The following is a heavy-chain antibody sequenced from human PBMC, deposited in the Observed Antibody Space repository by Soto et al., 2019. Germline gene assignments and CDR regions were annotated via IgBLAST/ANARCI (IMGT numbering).Heavy chain of an antibody. D-gene: IGHD1-26*01. J-gene: IGHJ6*02. CDR1: GGSISSYY. CDR3: ARGGVGATRNYYYGMDV. CDR2: IYTSGST. V-gene: IGHV4-4*07. Sequence: QVQLQESGPGLVKPSETLSLTCTVSGGSISSYYWSWIRQPAGKGLEWIGRIYTSGSTHYNPSLKSRVTISVYTSKHPFSPKLSSVTAADTAVDYWARGGVGATRNYYYGMDVWGQGTTVTVSS.